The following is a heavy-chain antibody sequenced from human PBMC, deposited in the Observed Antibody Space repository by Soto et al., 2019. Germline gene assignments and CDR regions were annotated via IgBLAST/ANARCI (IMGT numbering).Heavy chain of an antibody. CDR2: INHSGST. V-gene: IGHV4-34*01. CDR3: ARSGKPGITISLRGMDV. CDR1: GGSFSGYY. D-gene: IGHD3-9*01. J-gene: IGHJ6*02. Sequence: SETLSLTCAVYGGSFSGYYWSWIRQPPGKGLEWIGEINHSGSTNYNPSLKSRVTISVDTSKNQFSLKLSSVTAADTAVYYCARSGKPGITISLRGMDVWGQGTTVTVSS.